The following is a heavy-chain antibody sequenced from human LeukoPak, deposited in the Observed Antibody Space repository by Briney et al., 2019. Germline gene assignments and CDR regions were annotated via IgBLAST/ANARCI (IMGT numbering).Heavy chain of an antibody. V-gene: IGHV5-51*01. J-gene: IGHJ4*02. Sequence: GESLQISCKASGSTFTTYWIGWVRQVPGKGLEWMGIIYPGDSDARYSPSFQGQVTISADKSISTAYLQWSSLEASDTAMYYCATSYSTSSNFDYWGQGTLVTVSS. CDR2: IYPGDSDA. D-gene: IGHD6-6*01. CDR1: GSTFTTYW. CDR3: ATSYSTSSNFDY.